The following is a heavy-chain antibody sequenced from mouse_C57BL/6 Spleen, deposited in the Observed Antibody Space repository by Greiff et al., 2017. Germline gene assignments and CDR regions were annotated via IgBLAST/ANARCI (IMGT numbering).Heavy chain of an antibody. CDR3: ARGGNYYDSSWFAY. J-gene: IGHJ3*01. Sequence: DVMLVESGGGLVKPGGSLKLSCAASGFTFSDYGMHWVRQAPEKGLEWVAYISSGSSTIYYADTVKGRFTISRDNAKNTLFLQMTSLRSEDTAMYYCARGGNYYDSSWFAYWGQGTLVTVSA. CDR1: GFTFSDYG. CDR2: ISSGSSTI. D-gene: IGHD2-4*01. V-gene: IGHV5-17*01.